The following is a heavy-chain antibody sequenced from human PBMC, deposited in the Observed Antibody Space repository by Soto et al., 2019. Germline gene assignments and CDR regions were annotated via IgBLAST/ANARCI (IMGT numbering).Heavy chain of an antibody. CDR1: GFTFSSYW. CDR3: ARVSDPGFSLEWLRPTFAP. V-gene: IGHV3-7*01. Sequence: GGSLRLSCAASGFTFSSYWMSWVRQAPGKGLEWVANIKQDGSEKYYVDSVKGRFTISRDNAKNSLYLQMNSLRAEDTAVYYCARVSDPGFSLEWLRPTFAPWGQGTLVTVSS. D-gene: IGHD3-3*01. CDR2: IKQDGSEK. J-gene: IGHJ5*02.